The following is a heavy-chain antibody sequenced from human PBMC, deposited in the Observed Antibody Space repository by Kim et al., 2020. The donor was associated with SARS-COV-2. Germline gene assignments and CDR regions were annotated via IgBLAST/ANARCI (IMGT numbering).Heavy chain of an antibody. J-gene: IGHJ4*02. D-gene: IGHD2-2*01. CDR3: ARAKETYCSSTSCPNFDY. Sequence: KDRVTISVDTSKNQFSLKLSSVTAADTAVYYCARAKETYCSSTSCPNFDYWGQGTLVTVSS. V-gene: IGHV4-31*02.